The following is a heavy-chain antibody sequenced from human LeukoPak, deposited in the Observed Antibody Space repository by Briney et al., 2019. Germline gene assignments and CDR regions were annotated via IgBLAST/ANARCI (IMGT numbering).Heavy chain of an antibody. V-gene: IGHV4-34*01. J-gene: IGHJ4*02. CDR2: INHSGST. D-gene: IGHD5-24*01. Sequence: PSETLSLTCAVYGGSFSGYYWSWIRQPPGKGLEWIGEINHSGSTNYYPSLKSRVTISVDTSKNQFSLKLSSVTAADTAVYYCASREMATIDIGGQGTLVTVSS. CDR1: GGSFSGYY. CDR3: ASREMATIDI.